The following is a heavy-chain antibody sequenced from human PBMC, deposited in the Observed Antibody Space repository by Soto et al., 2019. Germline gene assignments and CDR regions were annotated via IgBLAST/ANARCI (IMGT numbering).Heavy chain of an antibody. D-gene: IGHD2-21*01. CDR1: RAFINSGGFY. J-gene: IGHJ5*02. Sequence: SETLSLTCSVSRAFINSGGFYYSWIRQPPGKGLEWLGYIFHSGSTLYTPSLRGRLTLSADTSRNQLSLHLTSVTAADTAVYYCVRGGIAGHWFDPWARESWSPSP. CDR2: IFHSGST. CDR3: VRGGIAGHWFDP. V-gene: IGHV4-31*03.